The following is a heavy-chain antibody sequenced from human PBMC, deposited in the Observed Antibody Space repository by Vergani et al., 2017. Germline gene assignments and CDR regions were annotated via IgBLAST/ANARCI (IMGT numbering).Heavy chain of an antibody. CDR2: IHASGTK. V-gene: IGHV4-61*02. Sequence: QVHLNEAGPGLVKPSQTLSLTCTVSGASITSGSFYWSWIRQPAGKGLEWIGRIHASGTKNYNPSLRSRVTLSVDTSKNQFSLKLSSVTAADTAVYYCARSITMVRGVPNFDLWGRGTLVTVSS. CDR1: GASITSGSFY. CDR3: ARSITMVRGVPNFDL. D-gene: IGHD3-10*01. J-gene: IGHJ2*01.